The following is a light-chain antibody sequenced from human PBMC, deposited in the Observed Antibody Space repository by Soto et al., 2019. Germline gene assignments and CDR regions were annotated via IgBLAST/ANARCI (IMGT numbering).Light chain of an antibody. CDR3: CSYATSSTYV. CDR1: SSDVGTFSL. Sequence: QSALTQPASVSGSPGQSITISCTGASSDVGTFSLVSWYQQHPGKDPKLIIYEGNKRPSGVSSRFSGFKSGDTVSLTVSGLQAEDEADYYCCSYATSSTYVFGTGTKFTVL. V-gene: IGLV2-23*01. CDR2: EGN. J-gene: IGLJ1*01.